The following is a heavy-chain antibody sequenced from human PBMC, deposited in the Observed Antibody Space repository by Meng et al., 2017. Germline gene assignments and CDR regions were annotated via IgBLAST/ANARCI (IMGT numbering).Heavy chain of an antibody. D-gene: IGHD2/OR15-2a*01. CDR3: ARVGSFLRDY. Sequence: QVPPQQWGAGCLKPSETPSLTGAVYGGSFMGYYWSGSRQPPGKGLEWIGKINHSGRTNYNPSLKSRVTISVDTSKNHFSLKLSSVTAADTAVYYCARVGSFLRDYWGQGTLVTVSS. J-gene: IGHJ4*02. CDR2: INHSGRT. CDR1: GGSFMGYY. V-gene: IGHV4-34*01.